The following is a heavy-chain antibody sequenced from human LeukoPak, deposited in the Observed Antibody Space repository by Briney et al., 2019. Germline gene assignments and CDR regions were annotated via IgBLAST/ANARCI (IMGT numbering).Heavy chain of an antibody. CDR1: GFSFSSYG. Sequence: GGTLRLSCAASGFSFSSYGMNWVRQAPGKGLEWVSAISGSGGSTYYADSVKGRFTISRDNSKNTLYLQMNSLRAGDTAVYYCARENWNYDYWGQGTLVTVSS. CDR3: ARENWNYDY. CDR2: ISGSGGST. D-gene: IGHD1-7*01. V-gene: IGHV3-23*01. J-gene: IGHJ4*02.